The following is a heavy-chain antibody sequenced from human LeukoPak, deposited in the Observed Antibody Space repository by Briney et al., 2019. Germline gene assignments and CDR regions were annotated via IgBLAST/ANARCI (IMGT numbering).Heavy chain of an antibody. CDR2: IYTSGST. J-gene: IGHJ4*02. V-gene: IGHV4-4*07. Sequence: SETLSLTCTVSGGSISSYYWRWIRQPAGKGLEWIGRIYTSGSTNYNPSLNSRVTMSVDTSKNQFSLKLSSVTAADTGVNYCARDDSSGWYGHFDYWGQGTLVTVSS. CDR1: GGSISSYY. CDR3: ARDDSSGWYGHFDY. D-gene: IGHD6-13*01.